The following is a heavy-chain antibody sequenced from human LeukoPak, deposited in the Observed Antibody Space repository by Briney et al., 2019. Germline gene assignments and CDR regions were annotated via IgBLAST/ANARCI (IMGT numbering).Heavy chain of an antibody. CDR2: ISGSGGST. Sequence: GGSLRLSCAASGFTFSSYAMSWVRQAPGKGLEWVSAISGSGGSTYYADSVKGRFTIPRDNSKNTLYLQMNSLRAEDTAVYCCAKAXHIVVVTAIPFDYWGQGTLVTVSS. D-gene: IGHD2-21*02. J-gene: IGHJ4*02. CDR3: AKAXHIVVVTAIPFDY. CDR1: GFTFSSYA. V-gene: IGHV3-23*01.